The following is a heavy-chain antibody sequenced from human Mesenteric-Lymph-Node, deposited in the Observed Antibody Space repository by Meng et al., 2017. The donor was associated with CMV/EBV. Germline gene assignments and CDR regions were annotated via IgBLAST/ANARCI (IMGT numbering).Heavy chain of an antibody. CDR1: GFTFSSFG. Sequence: GESLKISCAASGFTFSSFGMHWVRQAPGKGLEWVAVIWSDGSNIYYTDSVKGRFTISRDNSKNTLYLQMNGLRSEDTAVYYCARDGDYCTNGVCYFDYWGQGTPVTVSS. CDR2: IWSDGSNI. J-gene: IGHJ4*02. D-gene: IGHD2-8*01. CDR3: ARDGDYCTNGVCYFDY. V-gene: IGHV3-33*01.